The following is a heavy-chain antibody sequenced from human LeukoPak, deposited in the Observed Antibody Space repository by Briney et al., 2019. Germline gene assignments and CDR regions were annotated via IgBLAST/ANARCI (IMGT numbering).Heavy chain of an antibody. CDR2: ISPNGVIT. CDR3: AKDDAWLQYGN. CDR1: GFTFSSHG. V-gene: IGHV3-23*01. Sequence: GGSLRLSCAASGFTFSSHGMNWVRQAPGKGLEWVSGISPNGVITYYADSVKGRFTISRDNSKGTVYLQMNSLRPEDTAVYYCAKDDAWLQYGNWGRGTLVTVSS. J-gene: IGHJ4*02. D-gene: IGHD5-24*01.